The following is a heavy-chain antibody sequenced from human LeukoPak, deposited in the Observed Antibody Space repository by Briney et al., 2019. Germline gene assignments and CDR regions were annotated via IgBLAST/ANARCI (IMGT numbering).Heavy chain of an antibody. Sequence: GSLRLSFAASGFTFSSYAMHWVRQAPGKGLEWVAVISYDGSNKNCADSVKGRFTISRDNSKNTLSLQMNSLRPEDTAMYYCARGVSYGSGSYYTHYWGQGTLVTVSS. CDR1: GFTFSSYA. J-gene: IGHJ4*02. CDR2: ISYDGSNK. V-gene: IGHV3-30-3*01. D-gene: IGHD3-10*01. CDR3: ARGVSYGSGSYYTHY.